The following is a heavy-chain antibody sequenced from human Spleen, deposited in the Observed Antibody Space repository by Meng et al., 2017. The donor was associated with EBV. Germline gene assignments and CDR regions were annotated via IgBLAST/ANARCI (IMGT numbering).Heavy chain of an antibody. J-gene: IGHJ4*02. CDR2: INHSGST. V-gene: IGHV4-30-2*01. D-gene: IGHD6-13*01. Sequence: QVPLPESGSGLVKPSQTLSLTCTVSGDSISSGAYSWSWVRQPPGKGLEWIGEINHSGSTNYNPSLKSRVTISVDTSKNQFSLKLSSVTAADTAVYYCARGGHFGAAAGPDYWGQGTLVTVSS. CDR1: GDSISSGAYS. CDR3: ARGGHFGAAAGPDY.